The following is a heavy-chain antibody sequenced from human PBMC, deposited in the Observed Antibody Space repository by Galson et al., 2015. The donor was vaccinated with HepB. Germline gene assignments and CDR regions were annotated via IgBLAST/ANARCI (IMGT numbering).Heavy chain of an antibody. V-gene: IGHV3-21*01. D-gene: IGHD3-22*01. CDR3: ARDPNIYYGRYFDL. J-gene: IGHJ2*01. Sequence: SLRLSCAASGFTFSSYSMNWVRQAPGKGLEWVSSISSSSSYIYYADSVKGRFTISRDNAKNSLYLQMNSLRAEDTAVYYCARDPNIYYGRYFDLWGRGTLVTVSS. CDR2: ISSSSSYI. CDR1: GFTFSSYS.